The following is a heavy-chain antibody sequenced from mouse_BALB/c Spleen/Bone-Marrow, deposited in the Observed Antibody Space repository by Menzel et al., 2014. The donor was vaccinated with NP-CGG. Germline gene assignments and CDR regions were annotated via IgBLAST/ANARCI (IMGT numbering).Heavy chain of an antibody. Sequence: EVKVVESGPGLVKPSQTVSLTCTVTGISITTGNYRWSWIRQFPGNKLEWIGYIYYSGTITYNPSLSSRTTITRDTSKNQIFLEMNSLTAEDTATYYCARDGNYFDVWGAGTTVTVSS. CDR1: GISITTGNYR. CDR2: IYYSGTI. V-gene: IGHV3-5*02. J-gene: IGHJ1*01. D-gene: IGHD2-1*01. CDR3: ARDGNYFDV.